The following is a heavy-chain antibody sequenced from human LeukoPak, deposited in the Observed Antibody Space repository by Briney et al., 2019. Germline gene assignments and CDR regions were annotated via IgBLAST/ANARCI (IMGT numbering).Heavy chain of an antibody. J-gene: IGHJ4*02. CDR3: AREGPGVGTRFDY. Sequence: GGSLRLSCAGSGFTFSSYSMNWVRQAPGKGLEWVSSVSGSSSYIYYADSVKGRFTISRDNAKNSLYLQMNSLRPEDTAVYYCAREGPGVGTRFDYWGQGTLVTVSS. CDR2: VSGSSSYI. D-gene: IGHD3-10*01. CDR1: GFTFSSYS. V-gene: IGHV3-21*01.